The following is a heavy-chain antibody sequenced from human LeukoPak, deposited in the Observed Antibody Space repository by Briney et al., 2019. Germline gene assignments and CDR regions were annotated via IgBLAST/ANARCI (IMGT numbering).Heavy chain of an antibody. CDR2: IYHSGST. J-gene: IGHJ6*03. D-gene: IGHD6-13*01. CDR3: ARQQLVLYYYYYMDV. CDR1: GYSISSGYY. V-gene: IGHV4-38-2*01. Sequence: SETLSLTCAVSGYSISSGYYWGWIRQPPGKGLEWIGSIYHSGSTYYNPSLKSRVTISVDTSKNQFSLKLSSVTAADTAVYYCARQQLVLYYYYYMDVWGKGTTVTVSS.